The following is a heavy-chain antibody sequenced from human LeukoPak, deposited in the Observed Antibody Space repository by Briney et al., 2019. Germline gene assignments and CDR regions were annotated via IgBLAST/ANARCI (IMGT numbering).Heavy chain of an antibody. V-gene: IGHV4-34*01. CDR1: GFTFSSYA. J-gene: IGHJ4*02. CDR2: INHSGST. D-gene: IGHD3-10*01. CDR3: ARGPSRVLDY. Sequence: GSLRLSCAASGFTFSSYAMSWIRQPPGKGLEWIGEINHSGSTNYNPSLKSRVTISVDTSKNQFSLKLSSVTAADTAVYYCARGPSRVLDYWGQGTLVTVSS.